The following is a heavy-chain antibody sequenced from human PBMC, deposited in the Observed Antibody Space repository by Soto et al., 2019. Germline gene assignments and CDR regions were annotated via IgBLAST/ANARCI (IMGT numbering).Heavy chain of an antibody. CDR3: AGDQNYYDSSGYYPPRYFQH. D-gene: IGHD3-22*01. CDR1: GGTFSSYA. Sequence: GASVKVSCKASGGTFSSYAISWVRQAPGQGLEWMGGIIPIFGTANYAQKFQGRVTITADKSTSTAYMELSSLRSEDTAVYYCAGDQNYYDSSGYYPPRYFQHWGQGTLVTVSS. J-gene: IGHJ1*01. CDR2: IIPIFGTA. V-gene: IGHV1-69*06.